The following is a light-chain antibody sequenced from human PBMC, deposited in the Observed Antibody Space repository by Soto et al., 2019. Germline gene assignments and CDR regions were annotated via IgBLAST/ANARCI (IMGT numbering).Light chain of an antibody. Sequence: QSALTQPPSASGSPGQSVTISCTGTSSDVGGYNYVSWYQQHPGEAPKLMIYEVVKRPSGVPDRFSGSKSGNTASLTVSGLQAEDESDYYCSSYGGDNNLVFGGGTKLTVL. V-gene: IGLV2-8*01. CDR3: SSYGGDNNLV. J-gene: IGLJ2*01. CDR2: EVV. CDR1: SSDVGGYNY.